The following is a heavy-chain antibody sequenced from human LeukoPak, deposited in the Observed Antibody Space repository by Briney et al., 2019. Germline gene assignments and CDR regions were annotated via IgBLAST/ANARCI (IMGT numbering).Heavy chain of an antibody. CDR2: IYWNDDK. CDR3: ARRGSSTSVDY. Sequence: ESGPTLVEPTQTLTLFCTFSGFSLTTSGVGVGWIRQPAGKALEWLALIYWNDDKHYSPSLKSRLTISKDTSKNQVVLSMTNMDPVDTATYYCARRGSSTSVDYWGQGTLLTVSS. V-gene: IGHV2-5*01. CDR1: GFSLTTSGVG. D-gene: IGHD2-2*01. J-gene: IGHJ4*02.